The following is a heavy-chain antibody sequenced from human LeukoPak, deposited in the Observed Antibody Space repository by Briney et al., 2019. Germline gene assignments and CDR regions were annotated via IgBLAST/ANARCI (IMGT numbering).Heavy chain of an antibody. Sequence: PSETLSLTCTVSGGSMSSDYWCWIRQSPGMGLEWIGYFKYDGSTGYNPSLKSRATISVDTSKNQFSLKVNSVTAADTAVYYCATVDVESDIDYWGQGTLVTVSS. CDR2: FKYDGST. CDR1: GGSMSSDY. CDR3: ATVDVESDIDY. D-gene: IGHD2-21*02. V-gene: IGHV4-59*01. J-gene: IGHJ4*02.